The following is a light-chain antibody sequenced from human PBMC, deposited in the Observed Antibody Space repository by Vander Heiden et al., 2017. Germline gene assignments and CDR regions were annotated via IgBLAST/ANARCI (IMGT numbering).Light chain of an antibody. CDR1: QGISSY. J-gene: IGKJ4*01. Sequence: DIQLTQSPSFQSASVGDRVTITCRASQGISSYLAWYQQKPGKAPKLPIYAASTLQSGVPSRFSGSGSGTEFTLTISSLQPEDFATYYCQQLNSYPRTFGGGTKVEIK. V-gene: IGKV1-9*01. CDR3: QQLNSYPRT. CDR2: AAS.